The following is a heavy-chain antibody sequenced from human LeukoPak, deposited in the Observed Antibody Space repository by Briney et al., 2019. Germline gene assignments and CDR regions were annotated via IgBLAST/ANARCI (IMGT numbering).Heavy chain of an antibody. D-gene: IGHD6-19*01. Sequence: PSETLSLTCTVSGGSISSGSYYWSWIRQPAGKGLEWIGRIYTSGSTNYNPSLKSRVTISVDTSKNQFSLKLSSVAAADTAVYYCARHDISPGYSSGWYYFDYWGQGTLVTVSS. CDR3: ARHDISPGYSSGWYYFDY. J-gene: IGHJ4*02. V-gene: IGHV4-61*02. CDR2: IYTSGST. CDR1: GGSISSGSYY.